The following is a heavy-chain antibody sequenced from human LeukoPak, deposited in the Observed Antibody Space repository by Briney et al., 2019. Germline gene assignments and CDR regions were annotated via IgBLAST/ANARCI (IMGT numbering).Heavy chain of an antibody. CDR1: GLAVSSHH. Sequence: GGSLRLSCAASGLAVSSHHMSWVRQVPGKGLEWVSVILRDGRTYYAASVKGRFSISRDCSKNTLYLQMNSVSPDDTGVYYCTNYYDSSGPYSRGALHIWGQGTMVTVSS. J-gene: IGHJ3*02. CDR3: TNYYDSSGPYSRGALHI. V-gene: IGHV3-53*01. D-gene: IGHD3-22*01. CDR2: ILRDGRT.